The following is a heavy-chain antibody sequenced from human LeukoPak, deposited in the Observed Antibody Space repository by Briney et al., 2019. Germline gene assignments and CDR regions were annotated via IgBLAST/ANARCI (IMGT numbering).Heavy chain of an antibody. V-gene: IGHV1-46*01. J-gene: IGHJ5*02. CDR1: GYTFTSYY. CDR2: INPSGGST. D-gene: IGHD3-3*01. CDR3: ARVEVLARDENWFDP. Sequence: GASVKVSGTASGYTFTSYYMHWVRQAPGQGLEWMGIINPSGGSTSYAQKFQGRVTMTRDTSTSTVYVELSSLRSEDTAVYYCARVEVLARDENWFDPWGQGTLVTVSS.